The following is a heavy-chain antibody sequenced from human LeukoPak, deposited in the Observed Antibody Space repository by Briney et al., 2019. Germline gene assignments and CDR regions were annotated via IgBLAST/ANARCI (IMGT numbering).Heavy chain of an antibody. CDR1: GYTFTGCF. V-gene: IGHV1-2*02. J-gene: IGHJ4*02. CDR2: IDPNSDNI. D-gene: IGHD5-18*01. Sequence: ASVKVSCKASGYTFTGCFIHYVRQAPGQGLEWMGCIDPNSDNIRYSETFKDRVTMTRDTSTNTAYMELSRLRSDDTAVYYCARSAYNYGYVYFDHWGQGTLVIVSS. CDR3: ARSAYNYGYVYFDH.